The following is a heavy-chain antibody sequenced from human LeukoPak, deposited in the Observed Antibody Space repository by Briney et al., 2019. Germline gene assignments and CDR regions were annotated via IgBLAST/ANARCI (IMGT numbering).Heavy chain of an antibody. J-gene: IGHJ5*02. CDR3: AREAATIFGVVIMSWFDP. CDR2: INPSGGST. Sequence: ASVNVSCTASGYTFTSYGISWVRQAPGQGLEWMGIINPSGGSTSYAQKFQGRVTMTRDTSTSTVYMDLSSLRSEDTAVYYCAREAATIFGVVIMSWFDPWGQGTLVTVCS. CDR1: GYTFTSYG. V-gene: IGHV1-46*03. D-gene: IGHD3-3*01.